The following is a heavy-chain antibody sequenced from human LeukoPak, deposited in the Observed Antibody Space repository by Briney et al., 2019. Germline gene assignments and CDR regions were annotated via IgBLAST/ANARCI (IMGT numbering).Heavy chain of an antibody. CDR3: SRSLDY. Sequence: GSLRLSCAASGIPFRGYWMDWVRQAPGKGVGGVANINQDGSVQYYAASVRGRFTISRDNAKNSLYLQMNILRAEDTAVYYCSRSLDYLGQGALVTVSS. J-gene: IGHJ4*02. V-gene: IGHV3-7*01. CDR1: GIPFRGYW. CDR2: INQDGSVQ.